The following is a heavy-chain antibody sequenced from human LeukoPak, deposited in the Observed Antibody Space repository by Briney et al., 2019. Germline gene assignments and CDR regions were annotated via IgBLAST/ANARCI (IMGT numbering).Heavy chain of an antibody. V-gene: IGHV3-21*01. Sequence: GGSLRLSCAASGFNLNSYMLNWVRQAPGKGLEWVSSISSTGSYIYYADSVKGRFTISRDNPGNVVYLQMDSLRAEDTAVYYCTRVAQSGPTGWFDPWGQGTLVTVSS. CDR3: TRVAQSGPTGWFDP. D-gene: IGHD1-1*01. J-gene: IGHJ5*02. CDR2: ISSTGSYI. CDR1: GFNLNSYM.